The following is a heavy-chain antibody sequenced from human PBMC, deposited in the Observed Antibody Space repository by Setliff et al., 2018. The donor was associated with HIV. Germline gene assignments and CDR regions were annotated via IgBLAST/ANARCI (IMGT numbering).Heavy chain of an antibody. J-gene: IGHJ5*02. CDR1: GYNFENYA. D-gene: IGHD4-17*01. Sequence: ASVKVSCKTSGYNFENYAINWVRQAPGQGLEWMGWINANSGSPTYAQAFTGRFFFSVDTTVATAYLQINNLKTEDTAVYFCARGLYGDYGGDLNWLDPWGHGTRGTVSS. CDR3: ARGLYGDYGGDLNWLDP. V-gene: IGHV7-4-1*02. CDR2: INANSGSP.